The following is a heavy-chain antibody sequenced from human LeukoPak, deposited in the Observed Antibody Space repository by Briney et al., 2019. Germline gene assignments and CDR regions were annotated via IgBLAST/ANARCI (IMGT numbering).Heavy chain of an antibody. CDR1: GFTFSSYG. CDR3: AREDMITFGGVNDYYGMDV. D-gene: IGHD3-16*01. Sequence: GGSLRLSCAASGFTFSSYGMHWVRQAPGKGLEWVAVIWYDGSNKYYADSVKGRFTISRDNSKNALYLQMNTLRAEDTAVYYCAREDMITFGGVNDYYGMDVWGQGTTVTVSS. J-gene: IGHJ6*02. CDR2: IWYDGSNK. V-gene: IGHV3-33*01.